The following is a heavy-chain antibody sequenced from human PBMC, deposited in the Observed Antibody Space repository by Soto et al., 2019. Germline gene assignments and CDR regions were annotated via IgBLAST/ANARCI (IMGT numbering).Heavy chain of an antibody. CDR2: IIPIFGTA. CDR3: ATAGGTGGSRYCAMAV. Sequence: QVQLVQSGAEVKKPGSSVKVSCKASGGTFSSYAISWVRQAPGQGLEWVGGIIPIFGTANYAQKFQGRVTTTAAESTSTAYMELSSLSSEDTAVYDCATAGGTGGSRYCAMAVWGQGTTVTVYS. V-gene: IGHV1-69*12. CDR1: GGTFSSYA. D-gene: IGHD3-10*01. J-gene: IGHJ6*02.